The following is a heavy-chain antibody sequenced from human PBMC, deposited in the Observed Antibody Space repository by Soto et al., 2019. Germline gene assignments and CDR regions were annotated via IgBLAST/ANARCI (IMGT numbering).Heavy chain of an antibody. J-gene: IGHJ5*02. V-gene: IGHV1-69*13. CDR2: IIPIFGTA. Sequence: GASVKVSCKASGGTFSSYAISWVRQAPGQGLEWMGGIIPIFGTANYAQKFQGRVTITADESTSTAYMELSSLRSEDTAVYYCASTPQTNWNDVKWENWFDPWGQGTLVTVSS. CDR3: ASTPQTNWNDVKWENWFDP. D-gene: IGHD1-20*01. CDR1: GGTFSSYA.